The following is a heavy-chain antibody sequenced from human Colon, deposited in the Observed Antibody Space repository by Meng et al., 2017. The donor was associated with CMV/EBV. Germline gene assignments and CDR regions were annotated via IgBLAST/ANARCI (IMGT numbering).Heavy chain of an antibody. D-gene: IGHD2/OR15-2a*01. CDR3: TRTFRYYFDY. Sequence: GESLKISCAASGFTFSSYGMNWVRQAPGRGLEWVASIVTTGSAVYYADSVQGRFTISRDNAKNSVHLLMTGLRADDAAVYYCTRTFRYYFDYWGQGTLVTVSS. J-gene: IGHJ4*02. CDR2: IVTTGSAV. CDR1: GFTFSSYG. V-gene: IGHV3-21*01.